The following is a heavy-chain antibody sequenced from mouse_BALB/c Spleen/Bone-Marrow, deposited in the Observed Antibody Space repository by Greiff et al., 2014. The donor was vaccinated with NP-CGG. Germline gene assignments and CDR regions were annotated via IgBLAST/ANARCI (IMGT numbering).Heavy chain of an antibody. CDR1: GYSITSDYA. Sequence: EVQLVESGPGLVKPSQSLSLTCTVTGYSITSDYAWNWIRQFPGNKLEWMGYISYSGSTSYNPSLKSRISITRDTSKNQFFLQLNSVTTEDTATYYCARSWLRRGFDYWGQGTTLTVSS. J-gene: IGHJ2*01. CDR2: ISYSGST. D-gene: IGHD2-2*01. V-gene: IGHV3-2*02. CDR3: ARSWLRRGFDY.